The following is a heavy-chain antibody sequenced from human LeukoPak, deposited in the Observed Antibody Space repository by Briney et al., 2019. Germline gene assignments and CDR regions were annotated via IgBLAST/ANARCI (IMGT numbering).Heavy chain of an antibody. CDR2: ISYDGSNK. CDR1: GFTFSSYA. D-gene: IGHD6-6*01. CDR3: ARQGSSFYYYYGTDV. V-gene: IGHV3-30-3*01. Sequence: GGSLRLSCAASGFTFSSYAMHWVRQAPGKGLEWVAVISYDGSNKYYADSVKGRFTISRDNSKNTLYLQMNSLRAEDTAVYYCARQGSSFYYYYGTDVWGQGTTVTVSS. J-gene: IGHJ6*02.